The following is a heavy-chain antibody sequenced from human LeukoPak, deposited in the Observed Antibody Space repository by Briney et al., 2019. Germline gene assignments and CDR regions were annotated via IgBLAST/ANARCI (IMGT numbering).Heavy chain of an antibody. J-gene: IGHJ4*02. CDR3: ATDRATQYFDY. Sequence: PGRSLRLSCAASGITFRNYGMHWVRQAPGKGLEWVAVIWYDGSNKGYADSVKGRFTVSRDNSRNTLFLQMNSLRVEDTAVYYCATDRATQYFDYWGQGTLVSVPS. V-gene: IGHV3-33*01. D-gene: IGHD2-15*01. CDR2: IWYDGSNK. CDR1: GITFRNYG.